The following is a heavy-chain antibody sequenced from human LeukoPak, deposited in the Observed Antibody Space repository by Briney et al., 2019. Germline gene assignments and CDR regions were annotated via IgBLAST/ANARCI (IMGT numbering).Heavy chain of an antibody. J-gene: IGHJ5*02. Sequence: PSETLSLTCAVYGGSFSGYYWSWIRQPPGKGLEWIGYIYYSGSTNYNPSLKSRVTISVDTSKNQFSLKLSSVTAADTAVYYCARGRDGYGDNWFDPWGQGTLVTVSS. V-gene: IGHV4-59*01. CDR1: GGSFSGYY. D-gene: IGHD5-24*01. CDR3: ARGRDGYGDNWFDP. CDR2: IYYSGST.